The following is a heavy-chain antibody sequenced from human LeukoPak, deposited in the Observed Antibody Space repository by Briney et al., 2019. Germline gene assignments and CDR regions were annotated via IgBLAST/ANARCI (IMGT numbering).Heavy chain of an antibody. CDR3: VREHRFSFDP. V-gene: IGHV4-61*02. D-gene: IGHD3-3*01. CDR2: IYTSGST. CDR1: GGSISSGSYY. J-gene: IGHJ5*02. Sequence: SETLSLTCTVSGGSISSGSYYWSWIRQPAGKGLEWIGRIYTSGSTNYNPSLKSRVTISVDTSKNQFSLKLSSVTAADTAVYYCVREHRFSFDPWGQGTLVTVSS.